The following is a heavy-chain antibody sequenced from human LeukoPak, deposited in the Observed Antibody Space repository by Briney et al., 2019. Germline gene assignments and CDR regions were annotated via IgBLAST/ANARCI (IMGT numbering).Heavy chain of an antibody. CDR3: ARHGPEIVVVPASIPLDY. V-gene: IGHV5-51*01. CDR1: GYNFSKYW. Sequence: GESLKISCKGSGYNFSKYWIGWVRQEPGKGLEWIGIIYPRDSDIRYNPSFQGQVTISADTSINTAYLQWSSLKPSDTAMYFCARHGPEIVVVPASIPLDYWGQGTLVTVSS. CDR2: IYPRDSDI. D-gene: IGHD2-2*01. J-gene: IGHJ4*02.